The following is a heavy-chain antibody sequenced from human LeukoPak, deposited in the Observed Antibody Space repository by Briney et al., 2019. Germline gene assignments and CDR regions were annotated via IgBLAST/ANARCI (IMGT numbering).Heavy chain of an antibody. Sequence: GASVKVSCKASGYTFTGYYMHWVRQAPGQGLEWMGRINPNSGGTNYAQKFQGRVTMTRDTSTSTVYMELSSLRSEDTAVYYCARHPSVHDSSGYYLLRVNWFDPWGQGTLVTVSS. CDR2: INPNSGGT. D-gene: IGHD3-22*01. CDR3: ARHPSVHDSSGYYLLRVNWFDP. J-gene: IGHJ5*02. V-gene: IGHV1-2*06. CDR1: GYTFTGYY.